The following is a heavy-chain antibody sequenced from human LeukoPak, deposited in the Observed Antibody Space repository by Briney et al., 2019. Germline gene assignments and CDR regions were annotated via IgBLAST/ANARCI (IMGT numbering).Heavy chain of an antibody. CDR3: ARDEQFLRGPPAFDI. Sequence: GASVKVSCKASGYTFTGYYMHWVRQAPGQGLEWMGWINPNSGGTNYAQKFQGRVTMTRDTSISTAYMELSRLRSDDTAVYYCARDEQFLRGPPAFDIWGQGTMVTVSS. J-gene: IGHJ3*02. CDR2: INPNSGGT. CDR1: GYTFTGYY. D-gene: IGHD3-10*01. V-gene: IGHV1-2*02.